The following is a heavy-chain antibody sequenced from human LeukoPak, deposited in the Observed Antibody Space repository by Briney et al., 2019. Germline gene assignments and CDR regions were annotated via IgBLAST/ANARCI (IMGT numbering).Heavy chain of an antibody. Sequence: PGGSLGLSCAASGFTFSSYGMHWVRQAPGKGLEWVAVIWYDGSNKYYADSVKGRFTISRDDSENTLYLQMDSLRVGDTAVYYCASLIYSSSWYIDAFDIWGQGTMVTVSS. J-gene: IGHJ3*02. CDR1: GFTFSSYG. V-gene: IGHV3-33*01. D-gene: IGHD6-13*01. CDR2: IWYDGSNK. CDR3: ASLIYSSSWYIDAFDI.